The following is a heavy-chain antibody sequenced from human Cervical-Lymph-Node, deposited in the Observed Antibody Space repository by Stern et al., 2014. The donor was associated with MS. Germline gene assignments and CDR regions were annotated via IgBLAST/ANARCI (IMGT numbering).Heavy chain of an antibody. CDR3: AREGRNNRLDY. CDR1: GGTFNSYA. V-gene: IGHV1-69*01. CDR2: IIPIFDTT. D-gene: IGHD4-23*01. J-gene: IGHJ4*02. Sequence: QVQLVQSGAEVKKPGSSVKVSCKASGGTFNSYAISWVRQAPGQGLEWMGGIIPIFDTTNYTQKFQGRVTITADESTTTAYMELSSLRSEDTAVYYCAREGRNNRLDYWGQGTLVTVSS.